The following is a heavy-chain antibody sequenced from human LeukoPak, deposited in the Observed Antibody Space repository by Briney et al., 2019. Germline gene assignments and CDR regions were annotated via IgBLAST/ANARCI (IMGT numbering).Heavy chain of an antibody. CDR3: ARHKRDYYYYYMDV. Sequence: PSETLSLTCAVYGGSFSGYYWSWIRQPPGKGLEWIGEINHSGSTNYNPSLKSRVTISVDTSRNQFSLILSSVTAADTALYYCARHKRDYYYYYMDVWGKGTTVSVSS. J-gene: IGHJ6*03. CDR2: INHSGST. V-gene: IGHV4-34*01. CDR1: GGSFSGYY.